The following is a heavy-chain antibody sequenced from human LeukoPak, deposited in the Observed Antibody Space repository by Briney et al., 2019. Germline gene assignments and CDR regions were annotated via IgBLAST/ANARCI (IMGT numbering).Heavy chain of an antibody. V-gene: IGHV1-69*06. CDR2: IIPIFGTA. J-gene: IGHJ4*02. CDR1: GGTFSSYA. CDR3: ARDYGSGSYSFDY. Sequence: ASVKVSCKASGGTFSSYAISWVRQAPGQGLEWMGGIIPIFGTANYAQKFQGRVTMTEDTSTDTAYMELSSLRSEDTAVYYCARDYGSGSYSFDYWGQGTLVTVSS. D-gene: IGHD3-10*01.